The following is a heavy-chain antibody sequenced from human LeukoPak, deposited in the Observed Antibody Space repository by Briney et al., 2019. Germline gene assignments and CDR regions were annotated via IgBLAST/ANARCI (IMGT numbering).Heavy chain of an antibody. D-gene: IGHD2-2*01. Sequence: NHSQTLSLTCTVSGGSISSGGYYWSWIRQHPGKGPEWIAYIYYTAGAYYNPSLESRVSISLDASENQFSLKLSSVIAADTAVYYCARGRRELKYAPDYWGQGTLVTVSS. CDR2: IYYTAGA. V-gene: IGHV4-31*03. CDR3: ARGRRELKYAPDY. J-gene: IGHJ4*02. CDR1: GGSISSGGYY.